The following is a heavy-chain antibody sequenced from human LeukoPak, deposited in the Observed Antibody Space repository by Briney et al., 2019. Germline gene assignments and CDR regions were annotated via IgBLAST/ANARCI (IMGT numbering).Heavy chain of an antibody. CDR3: TSTLPY. Sequence: RGSLRLSCAASGFTFSNAWMRWVRQAPGKGLEWVGLIKSKTDGGTTYYAAPVKGRFTMSRDDSKNTMYLQMNSLKTEDTAVYYCTSTLPYWGQGTLVTVSS. CDR1: GFTFSNAW. J-gene: IGHJ4*02. V-gene: IGHV3-15*01. CDR2: IKSKTDGGTT.